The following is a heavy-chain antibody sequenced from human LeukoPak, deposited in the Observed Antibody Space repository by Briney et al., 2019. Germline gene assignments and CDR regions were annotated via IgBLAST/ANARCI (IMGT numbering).Heavy chain of an antibody. CDR1: GYTFSNYG. D-gene: IGHD6-13*01. Sequence: ASVKVSCKASGYTFSNYGISWVRPPSGQGLEWMGWISSYNGNTKYAPTFEGRFTMTTDTSTTTTYIELRGLRSDDTALYYCARRHGSPWYPAFWGQVILVTVSS. V-gene: IGHV1-18*01. J-gene: IGHJ4*02. CDR3: ARRHGSPWYPAF. CDR2: ISSYNGNT.